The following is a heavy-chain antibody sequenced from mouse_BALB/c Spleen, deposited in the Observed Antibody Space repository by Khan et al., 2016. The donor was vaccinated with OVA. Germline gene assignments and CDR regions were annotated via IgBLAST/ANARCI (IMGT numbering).Heavy chain of an antibody. Sequence: QVQLKQSGPGLVAPSQSLSITCTVSGFSLTSYGVHWVRQPPGKGLEWLGVIWAGGSTNYNSALVSRLSISKDNSKSQVFLKMNSLQTDDTAMYYCARFYDPYYAIDYWGQGTSVTASS. CDR3: ARFYDPYYAIDY. J-gene: IGHJ4*01. V-gene: IGHV2-9*02. CDR1: GFSLTSYG. CDR2: IWAGGST. D-gene: IGHD2-3*01.